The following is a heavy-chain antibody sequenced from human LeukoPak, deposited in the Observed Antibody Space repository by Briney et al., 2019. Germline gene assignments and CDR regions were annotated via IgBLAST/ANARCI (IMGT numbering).Heavy chain of an antibody. CDR2: INHSGST. CDR1: GGSFSGYY. D-gene: IGHD3-22*01. V-gene: IGHV4-34*01. CDR3: ARRGDYYDSSGYYVTGAFDI. J-gene: IGHJ3*02. Sequence: SETLSLTCAVYGGSFSGYYWSWIRQPPGKGLEWIGEINHSGSTNYNPSLKSRVTISVDKSKNQFSLKLSSVTAADTAVYYCARRGDYYDSSGYYVTGAFDIWGQGTMVTVSS.